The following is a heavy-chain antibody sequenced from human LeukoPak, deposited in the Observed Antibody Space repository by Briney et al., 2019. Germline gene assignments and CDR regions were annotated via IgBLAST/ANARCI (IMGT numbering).Heavy chain of an antibody. V-gene: IGHV4-39*07. J-gene: IGHJ4*02. CDR2: IYYSGST. D-gene: IGHD3-22*01. Sequence: SETLSLTCTVSGGSISSSSYYWGWIRQPPGKGLEWIGSIYYSGSTYYNPSLKSRVTISVDTSKNQFSLKLSSVTAADTAVYYCARDLHDSSGYYRNFDYWAREPWSPSPQ. CDR3: ARDLHDSSGYYRNFDY. CDR1: GGSISSSSYY.